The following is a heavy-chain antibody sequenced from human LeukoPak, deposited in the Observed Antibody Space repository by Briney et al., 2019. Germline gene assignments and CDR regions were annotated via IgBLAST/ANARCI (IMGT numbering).Heavy chain of an antibody. CDR1: GGSISSGSYY. V-gene: IGHV4-61*02. Sequence: SETLSLTCTVSGGSISSGSYYWSWIRQPAGKGLEWIGRIYTSGSTNYNPSLKSRVTISVDTSKNQFSLKLSSVTAADTAVYYCARDAEEYSSSSGWFDPWGQGTLVTVSS. CDR3: ARDAEEYSSSSGWFDP. J-gene: IGHJ5*02. CDR2: IYTSGST. D-gene: IGHD6-6*01.